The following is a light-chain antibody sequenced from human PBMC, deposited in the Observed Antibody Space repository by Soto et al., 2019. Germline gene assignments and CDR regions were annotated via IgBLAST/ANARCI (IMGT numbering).Light chain of an antibody. CDR3: QHYNGY. V-gene: IGKV1-5*01. J-gene: IGKJ2*01. Sequence: DMPMTQSPTTLSASVGDRVTITCRASQNIRSGLAWYQQKPGKAPKVLIYDVSTLESGVPSRFSGSGFGTEFTLTISCLQPDDFATYYCQHYNGYFGQGTKLEIK. CDR1: QNIRSG. CDR2: DVS.